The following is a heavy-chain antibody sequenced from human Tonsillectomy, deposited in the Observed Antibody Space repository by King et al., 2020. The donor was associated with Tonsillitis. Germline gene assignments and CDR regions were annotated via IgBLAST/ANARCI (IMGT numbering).Heavy chain of an antibody. CDR2: ISSSSSTI. CDR1: GFTFSSYS. V-gene: IGHV3-48*01. CDR3: ARGDPLDY. Sequence: VQLVESGGGLVQPGGSLRLSCAASGFTFSSYSMNWVCQAPGKGLEWVSYISSSSSTIYYADSVKGRFTISRDNAKNSLYLQMNSLRAEDTAVYYCARGDPLDYWGQGTLVTVSS. J-gene: IGHJ4*02.